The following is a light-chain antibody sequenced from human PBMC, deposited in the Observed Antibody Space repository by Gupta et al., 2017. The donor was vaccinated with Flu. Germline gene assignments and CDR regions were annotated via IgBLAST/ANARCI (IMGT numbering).Light chain of an antibody. CDR3: QQYDDCPS. V-gene: IGKV3-15*01. J-gene: IGKJ4*01. Sequence: PGERASLSCRASQSVNSNLAWYQQKPGQAPRLLIYDASTRATGIPARFTGSGSGTEFTLTISSLQSEDFALYFCQQYDDCPSFGGGTTVGIK. CDR2: DAS. CDR1: QSVNSN.